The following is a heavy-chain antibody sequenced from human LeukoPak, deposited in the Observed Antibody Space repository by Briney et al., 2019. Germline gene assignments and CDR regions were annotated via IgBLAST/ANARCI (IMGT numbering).Heavy chain of an antibody. Sequence: AASVTVSCKASGYTFTSYGISWVRQAPGQGLEWMGWISAYNGNTNYAQKLQGRVTMTTDTSTSTAYMELRSLRSDDTGVYYCARDVVVVPAAIAGATTNFDSWGQGTLVTVSS. J-gene: IGHJ4*02. CDR1: GYTFTSYG. D-gene: IGHD2-2*01. CDR2: ISAYNGNT. V-gene: IGHV1-18*01. CDR3: ARDVVVVPAAIAGATTNFDS.